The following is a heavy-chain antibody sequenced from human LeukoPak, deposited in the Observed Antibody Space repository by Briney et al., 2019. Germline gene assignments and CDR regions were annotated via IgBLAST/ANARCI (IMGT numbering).Heavy chain of an antibody. D-gene: IGHD3-10*01. CDR1: GFTFSSYA. Sequence: GGSLRLSCAASGFTFSSYAVHWVRQAPGKGLEWVAVISYDGSNKYYADSVKGRFTISRDNSKNTLYLQMNSLRAEDTAVYYCARETYYYGSGSYWYFDYWGQGTLVTVSS. V-gene: IGHV3-30-3*01. CDR3: ARETYYYGSGSYWYFDY. CDR2: ISYDGSNK. J-gene: IGHJ4*02.